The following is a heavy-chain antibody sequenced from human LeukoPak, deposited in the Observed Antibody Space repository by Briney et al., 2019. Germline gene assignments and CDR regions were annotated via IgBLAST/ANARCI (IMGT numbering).Heavy chain of an antibody. J-gene: IGHJ4*02. CDR3: AREGLYSDGEEYFDY. CDR1: GYTFTTYG. V-gene: IGHV1-18*01. Sequence: ASVKVSCKASGYTFTTYGISWVRQAPGQGLEWMGWISAYSGNTNYAQKLQGRVTMTTDTSTSTAYMELRSLRSDDTAVYYCAREGLYSDGEEYFDYWGQGTLVTVSS. CDR2: ISAYSGNT. D-gene: IGHD3-10*01.